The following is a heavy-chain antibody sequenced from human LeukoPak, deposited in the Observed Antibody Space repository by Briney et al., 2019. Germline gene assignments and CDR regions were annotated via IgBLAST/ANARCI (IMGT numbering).Heavy chain of an antibody. Sequence: GASVKVSCKASGGTFSSYAISWVRQAPGQGLEWMGWINPNSGGTNYAQKFQGRVTMTRDTSISTAYMELSRLRSDDTAVYYCARGGRYYYDSSGYADYWGQGTLVTVSS. CDR2: INPNSGGT. D-gene: IGHD3-22*01. CDR1: GGTFSSYA. V-gene: IGHV1-2*02. CDR3: ARGGRYYYDSSGYADY. J-gene: IGHJ4*02.